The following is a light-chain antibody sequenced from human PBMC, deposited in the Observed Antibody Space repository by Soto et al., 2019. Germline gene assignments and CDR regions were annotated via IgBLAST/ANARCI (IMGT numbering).Light chain of an antibody. CDR1: SSDVGGYNY. Sequence: QSALTQPASVSGSPGQSITISCTGTSSDVGGYNYVSWNQQHPGKAPKLMIYDVSNRPSGVSNRFSGSKSGNTASLTISGLQAEDEADYYCCSYTSSSTPVVFGGGTKLTVL. J-gene: IGLJ2*01. CDR2: DVS. CDR3: CSYTSSSTPVV. V-gene: IGLV2-14*03.